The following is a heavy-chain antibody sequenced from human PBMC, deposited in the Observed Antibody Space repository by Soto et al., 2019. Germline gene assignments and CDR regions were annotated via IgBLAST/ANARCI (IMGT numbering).Heavy chain of an antibody. Sequence: QVQLVESGGGVVQPGRSLRLSCAASGFTFSSYGMHCVRQAPGKGLEWVAVISYDGSNKYYADSVKGRFTISRDNSKNTLYLQMNSLRAEDTAVDYCAKDSIGYSGSDFDYWGQGTLVTVS. V-gene: IGHV3-30*18. CDR1: GFTFSSYG. CDR2: ISYDGSNK. J-gene: IGHJ4*02. D-gene: IGHD1-26*01. CDR3: AKDSIGYSGSDFDY.